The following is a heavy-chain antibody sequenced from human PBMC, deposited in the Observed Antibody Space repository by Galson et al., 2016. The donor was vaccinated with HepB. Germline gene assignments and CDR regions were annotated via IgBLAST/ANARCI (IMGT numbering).Heavy chain of an antibody. J-gene: IGHJ6*02. CDR3: ARGRSPYPRSYFGMDV. CDR1: GGSFRSHA. D-gene: IGHD2-2*01. V-gene: IGHV1-69*13. Sequence: SVKVSCKASGGSFRSHAITWVRQAPGQGLEWMGGIVPMFDSPKYAQKFQARATITADESSTTVYLELNSLTSDDTAVYYCARGRSPYPRSYFGMDVWGQGTTVSVSS. CDR2: IVPMFDSP.